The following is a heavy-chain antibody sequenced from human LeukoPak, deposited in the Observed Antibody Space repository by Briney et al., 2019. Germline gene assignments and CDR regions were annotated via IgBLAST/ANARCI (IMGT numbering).Heavy chain of an antibody. D-gene: IGHD2-2*02. J-gene: IGHJ4*02. CDR3: ARLLGYCSSTSCYT. Sequence: PGGSLRLSCAASGFTFSSYWMSWVRQAPGKGVEWVANIKQDGSEKYYVDSVKGRFTISRDNAKTSLYLQMNSLRAEDTAVYYCARLLGYCSSTSCYTWGQGTLVTVSS. CDR2: IKQDGSEK. CDR1: GFTFSSYW. V-gene: IGHV3-7*01.